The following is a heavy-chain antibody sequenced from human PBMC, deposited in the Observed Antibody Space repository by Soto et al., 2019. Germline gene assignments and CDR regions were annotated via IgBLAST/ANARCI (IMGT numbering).Heavy chain of an antibody. CDR1: GGSISSYY. V-gene: IGHV4-59*01. J-gene: IGHJ6*02. Sequence: SETLSLTCTVSGGSISSYYWSWIRQPPGKGLEWIGYIYYSGSTNYNPSLKSRVTISVDTSKNQFSLKLSSVTAADTAVYYCARVRSIAAPGYYYYGMDVWCQGTTVTVSS. D-gene: IGHD6-6*01. CDR3: ARVRSIAAPGYYYYGMDV. CDR2: IYYSGST.